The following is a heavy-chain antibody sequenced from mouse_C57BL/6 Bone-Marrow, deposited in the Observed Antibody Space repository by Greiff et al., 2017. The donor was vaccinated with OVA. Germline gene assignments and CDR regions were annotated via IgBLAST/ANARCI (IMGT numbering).Heavy chain of an antibody. Sequence: EVQGVESGEGLVKPGGSLKLSCAASGFTFSSYAMSWVRQTPEKRLEWVAYISSGGDYIYYADTVKGRFTISRDNARNTLYLQMSSLKSEDTAMYYCTRDPITTVVATNAMDYWGQGTSVTVSS. CDR2: ISSGGDYI. D-gene: IGHD1-1*01. CDR1: GFTFSSYA. V-gene: IGHV5-9-1*02. J-gene: IGHJ4*01. CDR3: TRDPITTVVATNAMDY.